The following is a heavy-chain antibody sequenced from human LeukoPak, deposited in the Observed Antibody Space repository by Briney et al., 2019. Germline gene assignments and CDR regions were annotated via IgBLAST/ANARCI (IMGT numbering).Heavy chain of an antibody. Sequence: GGSLRLSCAASGFTFSSYAMSWVRQAPGKGLEWVSAISGSGGSTYYAGSVKGRFTISRDNSKNTLYLQMNSLRAEDTAVYYCAKYAECGGSCYYFDYWGQGTLVTVSS. CDR3: AKYAECGGSCYYFDY. J-gene: IGHJ4*02. V-gene: IGHV3-23*01. D-gene: IGHD2-15*01. CDR1: GFTFSSYA. CDR2: ISGSGGST.